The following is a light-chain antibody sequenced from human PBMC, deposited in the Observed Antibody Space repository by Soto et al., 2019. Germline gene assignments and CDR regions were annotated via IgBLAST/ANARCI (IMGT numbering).Light chain of an antibody. CDR2: RNN. J-gene: IGLJ2*01. Sequence: QSVLTQPPSASGTPGQRVTISCSGSSSNIGSNYVYWYQQLPGTAPKLLIYRNNQRPSGVPDRLSGSKSGTSASLAISWLRCEDEADYYCAAWDDSLSGVVFGGGTKLTVL. CDR3: AAWDDSLSGVV. CDR1: SSNIGSNY. V-gene: IGLV1-47*01.